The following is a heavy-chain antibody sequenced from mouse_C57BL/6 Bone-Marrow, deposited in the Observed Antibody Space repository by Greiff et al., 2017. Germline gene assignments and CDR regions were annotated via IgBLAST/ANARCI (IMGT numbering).Heavy chain of an antibody. CDR1: GYTFTSYG. D-gene: IGHD1-1*01. Sequence: VPVVESGAELARPGASVKLSCKASGYTFTSYGISWVKQRTGQGLEWIGEIYPRSGNTSYNEKFKGKATLTADKSSSTAYMELRSLTSEDSAVYFCARWIPFITTVVALYYYAMDYWGQGTSVTVSS. J-gene: IGHJ4*01. CDR3: ARWIPFITTVVALYYYAMDY. V-gene: IGHV1-81*01. CDR2: IYPRSGNT.